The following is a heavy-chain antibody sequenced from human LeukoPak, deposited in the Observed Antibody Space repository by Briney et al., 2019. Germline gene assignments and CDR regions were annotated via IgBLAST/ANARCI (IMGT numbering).Heavy chain of an antibody. Sequence: GASVKVSCKASGYTFTGYYMHWVRQAPGQGLKWMGWINPDSGGTNYAQKFQGWVTMTRDTSISTAYMELSRLRSDDTAVYYCARGGSSSWYLTDAYFDYWGRGTLVTVSS. CDR2: INPDSGGT. D-gene: IGHD6-13*01. V-gene: IGHV1-2*04. J-gene: IGHJ4*02. CDR1: GYTFTGYY. CDR3: ARGGSSSWYLTDAYFDY.